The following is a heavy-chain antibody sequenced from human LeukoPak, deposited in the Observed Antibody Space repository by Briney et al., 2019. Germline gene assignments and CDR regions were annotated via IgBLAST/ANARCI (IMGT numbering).Heavy chain of an antibody. CDR1: GFTFDDYA. V-gene: IGHV3-9*01. CDR2: ISWNSGSI. Sequence: PGGSLRLSCAASGFTFDDYAMHWVRQAPGKGLEWVSGISWNSGSIGYADSVKGRFTISRDNAKNSLYLQMNSLRAEDTAVYYCARDNGGYGGSRGAFDIWGQGTMVTVSS. D-gene: IGHD4-23*01. CDR3: ARDNGGYGGSRGAFDI. J-gene: IGHJ3*02.